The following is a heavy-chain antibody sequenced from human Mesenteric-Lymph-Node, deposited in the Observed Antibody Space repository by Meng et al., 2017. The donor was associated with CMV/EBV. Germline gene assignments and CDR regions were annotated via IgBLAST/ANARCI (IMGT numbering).Heavy chain of an antibody. CDR3: ARVRYSTWWLDY. CDR1: GYTFTAYY. D-gene: IGHD6-13*01. CDR2: INPNSGDT. V-gene: IGHV1-2*02. Sequence: ASVKVSCKASGYTFTAYYMHWVRQAPGQGLEWMGWINPNSGDTNYAQKFQGRVTMTRDTSINTAYMELSSLRSDDMAVYYCARVRYSTWWLDYWGQGTLVTSPQ. J-gene: IGHJ4*02.